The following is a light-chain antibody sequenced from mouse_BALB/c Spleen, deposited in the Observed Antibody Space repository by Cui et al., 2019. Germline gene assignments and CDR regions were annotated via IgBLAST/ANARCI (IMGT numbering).Light chain of an antibody. Sequence: ENVLTQSPAIMSASLGEKVTMGCRTSSIGNDMCWYQQKSDASPKLWIYYTSNLAPGVPARFSGSGSRNSYSLTISSMEGEDAATYYCQQFTSSPSHTFGGGTKLEIK. CDR2: YTS. CDR1: SIGND. CDR3: QQFTSSPSHT. J-gene: IGKJ2*01. V-gene: IGKV4-50*01.